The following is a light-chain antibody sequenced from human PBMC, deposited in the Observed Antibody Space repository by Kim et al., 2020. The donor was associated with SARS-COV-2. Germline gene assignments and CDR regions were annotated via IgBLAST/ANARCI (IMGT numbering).Light chain of an antibody. J-gene: IGLJ1*01. CDR3: SSCTTSSTYV. CDR2: DLS. CDR1: SSDFGGYDY. V-gene: IGLV2-14*03. Sequence: QPLTSPCTGTSSDFGGYDYVSWYQHHPVKAPKLLIYDLSRRPSGVSIRFSGSKSSNTASLTISVLQAEDEADYFCSSCTTSSTYVFGTGTKVTVL.